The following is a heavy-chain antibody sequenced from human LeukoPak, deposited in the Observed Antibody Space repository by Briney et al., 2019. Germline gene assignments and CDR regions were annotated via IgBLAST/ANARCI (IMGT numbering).Heavy chain of an antibody. V-gene: IGHV4-38-2*02. CDR3: ARGSVGATWIDY. CDR1: GGSISSGYY. J-gene: IGHJ4*02. CDR2: IYHSGST. Sequence: PSETLSLTCTVSGGSISSGYYWGWIRQPPGKGLEWIGSIYHSGSTYYNPSLKSRVTISVDTSKNQFSLKLSSVTAADTAVYYCARGSVGATWIDYWGQGTLVTVSS. D-gene: IGHD1-26*01.